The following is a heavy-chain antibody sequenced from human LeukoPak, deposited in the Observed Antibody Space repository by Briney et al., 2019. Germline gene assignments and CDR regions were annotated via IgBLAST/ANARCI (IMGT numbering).Heavy chain of an antibody. V-gene: IGHV4-39*01. D-gene: IGHD7-27*01. CDR3: ARLTHFTGDVDY. CDR2: IYYSGST. Sequence: PSETLSLTCTVSGGSISSSSYYWGWIRQPPGKGLEWIGSIYYSGSTYYNPSLKSRVTISVDTSKNQFSLKLSSVTAADTAVYYCARLTHFTGDVDYWGQGTLVTVSS. J-gene: IGHJ4*02. CDR1: GGSISSSSYY.